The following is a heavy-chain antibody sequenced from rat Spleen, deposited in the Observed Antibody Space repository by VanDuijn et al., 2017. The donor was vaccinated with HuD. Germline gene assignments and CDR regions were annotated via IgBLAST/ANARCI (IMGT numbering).Heavy chain of an antibody. CDR3: ARRTTGLFDY. CDR1: GFTFSDYF. J-gene: IGHJ2*01. D-gene: IGHD4-1*01. CDR2: ISYDGSLT. Sequence: EVQLVESDGGLVQPGRSLKLSCAASGFTFSDYFLAWVRQTPTKGLEWVATISYDGSLTYYRDSVKGRFTISRDNAKTTLNLQMDSLRSEDTATYYCARRTTGLFDYWDQGVMVTVSS. V-gene: IGHV5-29*01.